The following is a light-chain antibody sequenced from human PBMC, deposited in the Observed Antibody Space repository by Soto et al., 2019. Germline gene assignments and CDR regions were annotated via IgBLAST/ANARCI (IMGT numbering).Light chain of an antibody. CDR1: SSDVGGYNY. J-gene: IGLJ2*01. CDR2: EVT. Sequence: QSVLTQPASVSGPPGQSITISCTGTSSDVGGYNYVSWYQQHPSKAPKLMIYEVTNRPSGVSNRFSGSKSGNTASLTISGLQAEDETHYYCSSYTSSSTVVFGGGTKVTVL. V-gene: IGLV2-14*01. CDR3: SSYTSSSTVV.